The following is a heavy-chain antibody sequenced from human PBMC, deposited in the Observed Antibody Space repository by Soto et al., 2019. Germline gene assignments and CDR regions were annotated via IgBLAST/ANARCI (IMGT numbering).Heavy chain of an antibody. Sequence: QAQLVQSGAEVKKPGASVRVSCKASGYTFTTYDINWVRQATGQGLEWMGWMNPNIGSTGYAQKFQGRATMTTDTSICTAYSELTSLPSEDSAVYYCARGSRGWYSGYYFGLDVWGQGTTVTVSS. CDR2: MNPNIGST. CDR1: GYTFTTYD. J-gene: IGHJ6*02. V-gene: IGHV1-8*01. D-gene: IGHD6-19*01. CDR3: ARGSRGWYSGYYFGLDV.